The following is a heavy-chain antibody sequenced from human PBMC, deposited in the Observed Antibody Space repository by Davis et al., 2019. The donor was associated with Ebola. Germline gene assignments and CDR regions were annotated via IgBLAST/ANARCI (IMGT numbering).Heavy chain of an antibody. CDR1: GFTFSSYW. CDR3: ARFMTTEDY. Sequence: GESLKISCAASGFTFSSYWMSWVRQAPGKGLEWVANIKQDGSEKYYVDSVKGRFTISRDNAKNSLYLQMNSLRAEDTAVYYCARFMTTEDYWGQGTLVTVSS. J-gene: IGHJ4*02. V-gene: IGHV3-7*03. D-gene: IGHD4-17*01. CDR2: IKQDGSEK.